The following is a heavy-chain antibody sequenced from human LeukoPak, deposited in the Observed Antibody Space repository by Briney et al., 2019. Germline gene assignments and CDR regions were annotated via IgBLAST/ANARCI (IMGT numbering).Heavy chain of an antibody. Sequence: GSLRLSCAASGFTFSSYGMHWVRQAPGKGLEWVAVISYDGSNKYYADSVKGRFTTSRDNSKNTLYLQMNSLRAEDTAVYYCARHYYDSSGYIEYFQHWGQGTLVTVSS. J-gene: IGHJ1*01. CDR2: ISYDGSNK. D-gene: IGHD3-22*01. CDR1: GFTFSSYG. CDR3: ARHYYDSSGYIEYFQH. V-gene: IGHV3-30*03.